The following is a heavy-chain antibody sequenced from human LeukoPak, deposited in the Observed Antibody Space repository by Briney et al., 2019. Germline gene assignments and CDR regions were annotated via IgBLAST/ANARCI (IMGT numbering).Heavy chain of an antibody. D-gene: IGHD3-22*01. CDR3: AKPSDDSSGYQGPDY. V-gene: IGHV3-30*02. CDR2: IRYDGSNK. CDR1: GFTLSSYG. J-gene: IGHJ4*02. Sequence: PGGSLRLSCAASGFTLSSYGMHWVRQAPGKGLEWVAFIRYDGSNKYYADSVKGRFTISRDNSKNTLYLQMNSLRAEDTAVYYCAKPSDDSSGYQGPDYWGQGTLVTVSS.